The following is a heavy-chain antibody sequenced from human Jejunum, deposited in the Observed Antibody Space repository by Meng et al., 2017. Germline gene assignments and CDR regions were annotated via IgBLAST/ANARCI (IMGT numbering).Heavy chain of an antibody. CDR2: IYYSGST. CDR1: GCSLRDDYYY. J-gene: IGHJ2*01. CDR3: ARVNWTSSYWYFDL. Sequence: YLQEYSPCLRHPAQTLSPHANGPGCSLRDDYYYLAWIRQHPGKGLEWIGYIYYSGSTYYNPSLQSLVTISIDMSENQFSLKLTSVTAADTAVYYFARVNWTSSYWYFDLWGRGTLVTVSS. D-gene: IGHD1-1*01. V-gene: IGHV4-31*01.